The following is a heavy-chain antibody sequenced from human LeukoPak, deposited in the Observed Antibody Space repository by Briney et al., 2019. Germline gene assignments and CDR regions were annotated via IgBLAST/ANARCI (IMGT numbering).Heavy chain of an antibody. CDR2: IYYSGST. CDR1: GGSISSYY. CDR3: ARVLSGSYHY. Sequence: PSETLSLTCTVSGGSISSYYWSWIRQPPGKGLERIGYIYYSGSTNYNPSLKSRVTISVDTSKNQFSLKLSPVTAADTAVYYCARVLSGSYHYWGQGTLVTVSS. D-gene: IGHD1-26*01. J-gene: IGHJ4*02. V-gene: IGHV4-59*01.